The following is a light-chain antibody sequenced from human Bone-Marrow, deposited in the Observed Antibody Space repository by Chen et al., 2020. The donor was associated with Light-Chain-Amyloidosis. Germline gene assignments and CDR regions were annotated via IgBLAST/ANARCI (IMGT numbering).Light chain of an antibody. J-gene: IGLJ3*02. CDR2: DDS. Sequence: SYVPTQPSSVSVAPGQTATIACGGNNIGSSSVHWYQRTPGQAPLLVVYDDSDRPSGIPERLSGSNAGNTATLTSSRVEAGDEADYYCQVWDRSSDRPVFGGGTKLTVL. CDR3: QVWDRSSDRPV. V-gene: IGLV3-21*02. CDR1: NIGSSS.